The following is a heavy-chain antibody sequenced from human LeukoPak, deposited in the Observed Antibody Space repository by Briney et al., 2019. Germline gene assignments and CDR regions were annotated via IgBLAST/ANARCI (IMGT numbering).Heavy chain of an antibody. Sequence: GGSLRLSCAASGFTFSNCWMTWARQAPGRGLEWVANIKEDGGEAYYVDSVKGRFTVSRDNAENSLYLQMNSLRAEDTAIYYCATDHVYDTTAYRPFAYWGQGILVTVSS. CDR1: GFTFSNCW. CDR3: ATDHVYDTTAYRPFAY. CDR2: IKEDGGEA. J-gene: IGHJ4*02. V-gene: IGHV3-7*01. D-gene: IGHD3-22*01.